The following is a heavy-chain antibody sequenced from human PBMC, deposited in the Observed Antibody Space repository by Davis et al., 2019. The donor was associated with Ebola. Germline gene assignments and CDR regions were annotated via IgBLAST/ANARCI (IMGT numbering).Heavy chain of an antibody. CDR2: IHYSGDT. J-gene: IGHJ5*01. CDR3: ARSNYGSGSYDS. D-gene: IGHD3-10*01. V-gene: IGHV4-59*01. CDR1: GGSISSYY. Sequence: SETLSLTCTVSGGSISSYYWSWIRQPPGKGLEWIGYIHYSGDTKSNPSLKSRVTILVDTSKNQFSLKLNSVTAADTAVFYCARSNYGSGSYDSWGQGALVTVSS.